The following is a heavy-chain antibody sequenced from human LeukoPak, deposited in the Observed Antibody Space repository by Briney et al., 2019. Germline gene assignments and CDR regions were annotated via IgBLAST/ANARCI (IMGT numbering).Heavy chain of an antibody. CDR2: IYYSGST. Sequence: SQTLSLTCTVSGGSISSGDYYWSWIRQPPGKGLEWIAYIYYSGSTYYNPSLKSRVTISVDTSKNQFSLKLSSVTAADTALYYCARGKGGSYPYYFDYWGQGTLVTVSS. D-gene: IGHD1-26*01. CDR3: ARGKGGSYPYYFDY. V-gene: IGHV4-30-4*08. CDR1: GGSISSGDYY. J-gene: IGHJ4*02.